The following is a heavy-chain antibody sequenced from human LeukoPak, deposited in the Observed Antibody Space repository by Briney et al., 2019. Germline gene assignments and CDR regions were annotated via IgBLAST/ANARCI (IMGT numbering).Heavy chain of an antibody. Sequence: SVKVSCKASGGTFSSYAISWVRQAPGQRLEWMGGIIPIFGTANYAQKFQGRVTITADKSTSTAYMELSSLRSEDTAVYYCATRPMVVTAIRAFDYWGQGTLVTVSS. CDR1: GGTFSSYA. V-gene: IGHV1-69*06. D-gene: IGHD2-21*02. CDR2: IIPIFGTA. J-gene: IGHJ4*02. CDR3: ATRPMVVTAIRAFDY.